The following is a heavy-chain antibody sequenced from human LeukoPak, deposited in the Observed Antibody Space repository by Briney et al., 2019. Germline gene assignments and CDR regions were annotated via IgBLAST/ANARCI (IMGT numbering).Heavy chain of an antibody. V-gene: IGHV4-34*01. D-gene: IGHD3-16*02. Sequence: SETLSLTCAVYGGSFSGYYWSWIRQPPGKGLEWIGEINHSGSTNYNPSLKSRVTISVDTSKNQCSLKLSSVTAADTGVYYCARGRGMITFGGVIVRPLLDYWGQGTLVTVSS. CDR2: INHSGST. J-gene: IGHJ4*02. CDR3: ARGRGMITFGGVIVRPLLDY. CDR1: GGSFSGYY.